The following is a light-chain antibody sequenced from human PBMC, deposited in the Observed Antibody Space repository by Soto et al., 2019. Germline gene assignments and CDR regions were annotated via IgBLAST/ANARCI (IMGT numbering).Light chain of an antibody. CDR1: QSVSGN. Sequence: VLTQPPRTLSVSPGERATLSCRASQSVSGNLAWYQQKPGQAPRLLIYGASTRATGIPARFSGSGSGTEFTLTISSLQSEDFAVYYCQQYNNWPQTLGQGPEVDI. V-gene: IGKV3-15*01. J-gene: IGKJ1*01. CDR3: QQYNNWPQT. CDR2: GAS.